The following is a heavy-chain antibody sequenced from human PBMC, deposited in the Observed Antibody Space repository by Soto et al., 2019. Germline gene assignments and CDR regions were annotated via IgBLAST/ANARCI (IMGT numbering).Heavy chain of an antibody. J-gene: IGHJ6*01. V-gene: IGHV4-59*01. D-gene: IGHD6-13*01. Sequence: SETLSLTCTVSGGSISSYYWSWIRQPPGRGLEWIGYIYYSGSTNYNPSLKSRVTISVDTSKNQFSLKLSSVTAADTAVYYCARGAAAGTGYYYGMDVWGQGTTVTVSS. CDR3: ARGAAAGTGYYYGMDV. CDR2: IYYSGST. CDR1: GGSISSYY.